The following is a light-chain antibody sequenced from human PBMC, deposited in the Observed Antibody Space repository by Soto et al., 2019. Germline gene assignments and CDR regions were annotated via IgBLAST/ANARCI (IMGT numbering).Light chain of an antibody. CDR3: QQDGRSPFT. V-gene: IGKV3-20*01. CDR1: QSVSSTF. Sequence: EIVLTQFPATLSLSPGERATISCWASQSVSSTFLGWYQQKPGQAPRLLIYGASNRASGIPDRFSGSGSGPDFNLTILRLEPEDLAVYYCQQDGRSPFTFGPGTKVDIK. J-gene: IGKJ3*01. CDR2: GAS.